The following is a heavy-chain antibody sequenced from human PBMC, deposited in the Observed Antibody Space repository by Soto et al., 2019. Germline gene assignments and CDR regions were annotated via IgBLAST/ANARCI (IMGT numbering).Heavy chain of an antibody. CDR3: ARDVADKGCYYYGMDV. CDR1: GFTFSNYW. J-gene: IGHJ6*02. V-gene: IGHV3-7*05. Sequence: PGGSLRLSCAASGFTFSNYWLSWVRQAPGQGLEWVANIKHDGSEKYYVDSVKGRFTISRDNAKNSLYLQVNSLRAEDTAVYYCARDVADKGCYYYGMDVWGQGTTVTVSS. CDR2: IKHDGSEK. D-gene: IGHD6-19*01.